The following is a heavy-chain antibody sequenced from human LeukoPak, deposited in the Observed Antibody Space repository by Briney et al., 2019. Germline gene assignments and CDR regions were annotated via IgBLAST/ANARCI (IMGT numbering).Heavy chain of an antibody. CDR3: AKDHSSSWPGWYFDL. D-gene: IGHD6-13*01. V-gene: IGHV3-23*01. CDR2: ISGSGGST. Sequence: GGPLRLSCAASGFTFSSYAMSWVRQAPGKGLEWVSAISGSGGSTYYADSVKGRFTISRDNSKNTLYLQMNSLRAEDTAVYYCAKDHSSSWPGWYFDLWGRGTLVTVSS. CDR1: GFTFSSYA. J-gene: IGHJ2*01.